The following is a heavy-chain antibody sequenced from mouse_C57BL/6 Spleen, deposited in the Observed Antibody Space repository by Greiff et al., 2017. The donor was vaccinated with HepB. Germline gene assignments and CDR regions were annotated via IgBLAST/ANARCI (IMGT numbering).Heavy chain of an antibody. D-gene: IGHD4-1*02. CDR1: GYAFSSSW. CDR3: ARQLGGDY. Sequence: VQLKQSGPELVKPGASVKISCKASGYAFSSSWMNWVKQRPGKGLEWIGRIYPGDGDTNYNGKFKGKATLTADKSSSTAYMQLSSLTSEDSAVYFCARQLGGDYWGQGTTLTVSS. CDR2: IYPGDGDT. J-gene: IGHJ2*01. V-gene: IGHV1-82*01.